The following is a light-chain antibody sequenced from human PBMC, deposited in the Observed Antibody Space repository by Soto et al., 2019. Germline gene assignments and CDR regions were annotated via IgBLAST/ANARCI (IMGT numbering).Light chain of an antibody. CDR1: SGHSSYA. J-gene: IGLJ3*02. Sequence: QPVLTQSPSASASLGASVKLTCTLSSGHSSYAIAWHQQQPEKGPRYLMKLNSDGSHSKGAGIPDRFSGSSSGAERYLTISSLQSEDEADYYCQTWGTGIPWVFGGGTQLTVL. V-gene: IGLV4-69*01. CDR2: LNSDGSH. CDR3: QTWGTGIPWV.